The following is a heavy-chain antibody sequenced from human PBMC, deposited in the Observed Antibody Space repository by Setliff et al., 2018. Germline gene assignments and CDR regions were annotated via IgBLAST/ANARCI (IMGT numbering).Heavy chain of an antibody. CDR1: GGSISSSLYY. J-gene: IGHJ4*02. D-gene: IGHD3-10*01. V-gene: IGHV4-39*01. CDR2: IYYSGTT. Sequence: SETLSLTCTVSGGSISSSLYYWSWIRQPPGEGLEWIATIYYSGTTYYNPSLKSRVTIPMDTSKNQFSLKLSSVTAADTAVYYCARLFLFSGSEIYNYFDSWGQGILVTVSS. CDR3: ARLFLFSGSEIYNYFDS.